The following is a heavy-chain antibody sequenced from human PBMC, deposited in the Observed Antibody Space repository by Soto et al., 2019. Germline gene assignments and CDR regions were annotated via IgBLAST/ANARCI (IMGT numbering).Heavy chain of an antibody. CDR1: GFTFSSYG. CDR2: ISYDGSNK. V-gene: IGHV3-30*18. Sequence: GGSLRLSCAASGFTFSSYGMHWVRQAPGKGLEWVAVISYDGSNKYYADSVKGRFTISRDNSKNTLYLQMNSLRAEDTAVYYCAKTPESLRFLEWPYSDPYGMDVWGQGTTVTVSS. J-gene: IGHJ6*02. CDR3: AKTPESLRFLEWPYSDPYGMDV. D-gene: IGHD3-3*01.